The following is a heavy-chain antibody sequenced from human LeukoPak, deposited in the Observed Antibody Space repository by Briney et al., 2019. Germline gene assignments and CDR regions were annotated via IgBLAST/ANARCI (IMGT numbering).Heavy chain of an antibody. CDR1: GFTFSSYS. D-gene: IGHD2-8*01. CDR3: STDPRLLIY. CDR2: ISETSSFM. J-gene: IGHJ4*01. Sequence: GGSLRLSCAASGFTFSSYSMNWVRQAPGKGLEWISYISETSSFMYYADSVKGRFTISRDNAKNSLYLQMNGLRPDDTALYYCSTDPRLLIYWGHGTLVTVSS. V-gene: IGHV3-21*05.